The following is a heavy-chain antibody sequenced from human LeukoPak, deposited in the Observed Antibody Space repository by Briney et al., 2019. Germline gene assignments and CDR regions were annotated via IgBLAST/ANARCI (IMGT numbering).Heavy chain of an antibody. CDR3: AKSGGLGSYYYYAMDV. Sequence: GGSLRLSCAASGFSFYGDWMNWVRQAPGKGLEWVSGIRGSGGNTYYADSVKGRFTISRDNSKNTLYLQMNSLRAEDTAVYYCAKSGGLGSYYYYAMDVWGQGTTVTISS. V-gene: IGHV3-23*01. D-gene: IGHD3-10*01. CDR2: IRGSGGNT. CDR1: GFSFYGDW. J-gene: IGHJ6*02.